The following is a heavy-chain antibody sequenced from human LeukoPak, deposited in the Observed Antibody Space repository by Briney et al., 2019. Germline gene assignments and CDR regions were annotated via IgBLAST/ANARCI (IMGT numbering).Heavy chain of an antibody. J-gene: IGHJ5*01. Sequence: GGSLRLSCAASGFIFSTFWMNWVRPAQSKGLEWVADISGDGSERDYVDSVSGRITISRDNAKNSLYLQMNSLTAEDTAVYYCGRDPDSWGQGTVVTVSS. CDR1: GFIFSTFW. CDR3: GRDPDS. V-gene: IGHV3-7*04. CDR2: ISGDGSER.